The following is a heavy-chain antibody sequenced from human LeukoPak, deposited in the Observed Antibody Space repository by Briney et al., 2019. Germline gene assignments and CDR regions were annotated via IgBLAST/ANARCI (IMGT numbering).Heavy chain of an antibody. V-gene: IGHV3-23*01. J-gene: IGHJ4*02. CDR2: ISGSGGST. CDR1: GFTFSSHG. Sequence: GGSLRLSCAASGFTFSSHGMSWVRQAPGKGLEWVSAISGSGGSTYYADSVKGRFTISRDNSKNTLYLQMNSLRAEDTAVYYCAKDGLPQIDYWGQGTLVTVSS. CDR3: AKDGLPQIDY.